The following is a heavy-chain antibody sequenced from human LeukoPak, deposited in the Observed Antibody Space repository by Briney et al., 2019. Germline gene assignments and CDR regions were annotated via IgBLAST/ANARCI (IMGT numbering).Heavy chain of an antibody. Sequence: PSETLSLTCAVYGGSFSGYYWSWIRQPPGKGLEWIGSIYYSGSTYYNPSLKSRVTISVDTSKNQFSLKLSSVTAADTAVYYCAREPNLRYFDWLLYKLGATTSSWGQGTLVTVSS. J-gene: IGHJ4*02. CDR1: GGSFSGYY. CDR3: AREPNLRYFDWLLYKLGATTSS. V-gene: IGHV4-34*01. CDR2: IYYSGST. D-gene: IGHD3-9*01.